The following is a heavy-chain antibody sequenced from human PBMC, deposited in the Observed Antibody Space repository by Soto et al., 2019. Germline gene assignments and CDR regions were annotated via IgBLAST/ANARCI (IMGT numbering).Heavy chain of an antibody. J-gene: IGHJ5*02. CDR2: IYYSGST. V-gene: IGHV4-39*01. CDR1: GGSISSSSYY. Sequence: QLQLQESGPGLVKPSETLSLTCTVSGGSISSSSYYWGWIRQPPGKGLEWIGSIYYSGSTYYNPSLKSRVTISVDTSKNQFSLKLSSVTAADTAVYYCARHVDGSGSYEGYRTIWFDPWGQGTLVTVSS. D-gene: IGHD3-10*01. CDR3: ARHVDGSGSYEGYRTIWFDP.